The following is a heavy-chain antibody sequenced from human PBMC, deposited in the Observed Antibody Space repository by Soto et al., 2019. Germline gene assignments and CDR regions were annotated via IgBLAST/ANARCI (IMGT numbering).Heavy chain of an antibody. Sequence: GASVKVSCTASGGTFSSYAISWVRQAPGQGLEWMGGIIPIFGTANYAQKFQGRVTITADESTSTAYMELSSLRSEDTAVYYCAREWLSNYYDSSGADYWGQGTLVTVSS. J-gene: IGHJ4*02. CDR3: AREWLSNYYDSSGADY. CDR1: GGTFSSYA. V-gene: IGHV1-69*13. CDR2: IIPIFGTA. D-gene: IGHD3-22*01.